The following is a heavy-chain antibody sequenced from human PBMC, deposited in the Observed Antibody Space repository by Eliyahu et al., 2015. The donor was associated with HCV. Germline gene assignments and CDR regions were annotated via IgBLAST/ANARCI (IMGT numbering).Heavy chain of an antibody. D-gene: IGHD7-27*01. CDR1: GYTFSGYY. CDR3: ASXLGIRERVDAFDV. Sequence: QKQLVQSGAEVKKPGASVKVSCKGSGYTFSGYYIXWVRQAPGQGPEWXGGGNPKXGXXKYAQKFQGRVTMTRDTSISTAYMELSSLRSDDTTVYYCASXLGIRERVDAFDVWGRGAAVTVS. V-gene: IGHV1-2*02. CDR2: GNPKXGXX. J-gene: IGHJ3*01.